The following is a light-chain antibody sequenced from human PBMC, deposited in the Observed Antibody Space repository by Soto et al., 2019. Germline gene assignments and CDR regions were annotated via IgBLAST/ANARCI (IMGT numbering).Light chain of an antibody. CDR1: QSVSSSY. CDR2: GAS. CDR3: QQYGSSPRT. J-gene: IGKJ1*01. Sequence: EIVLTQSPGTLSLSPGERDTLSCRASQSVSSSYLAWYQQKPGQAPRLLIYGASIRATGIPDRFSGSGSGTDFTLTISRLEPEDFAVYYCQQYGSSPRTFGQGTKVDIK. V-gene: IGKV3-20*01.